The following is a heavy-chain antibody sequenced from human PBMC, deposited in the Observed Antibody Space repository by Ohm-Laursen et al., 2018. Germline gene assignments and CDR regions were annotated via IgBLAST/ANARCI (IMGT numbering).Heavy chain of an antibody. V-gene: IGHV4-38-2*02. D-gene: IGHD5-18*01. CDR2: IYHSGST. J-gene: IGHJ4*02. CDR1: GYSISSGYF. CDR3: ARHRYSYGSYYFDY. Sequence: TLSLTWTVSGYSISSGYFWGWIRQPPGKGLEWIGTIYHSGSTYYNPSPKSRVTISVDTSKNQFSLKLSSVTAADTALYYCARHRYSYGSYYFDYWGQGTLVTVSS.